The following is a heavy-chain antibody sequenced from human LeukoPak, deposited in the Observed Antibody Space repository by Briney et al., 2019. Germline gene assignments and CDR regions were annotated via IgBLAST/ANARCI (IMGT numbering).Heavy chain of an antibody. J-gene: IGHJ4*02. CDR3: ARYGSTGYSLDY. CDR2: IDPNSGDT. V-gene: IGHV1-2*02. D-gene: IGHD3-22*01. CDR1: GYSFTVYF. Sequence: ASVKVSCKASGYSFTVYFIHWVRQAPGQGLEWMGCIDPNSGDTKYAQKFQGRVSMPRDTSNRTAYRELSRLRSDDRAVKFCARYGSTGYSLDYWGQGTLVTVSS.